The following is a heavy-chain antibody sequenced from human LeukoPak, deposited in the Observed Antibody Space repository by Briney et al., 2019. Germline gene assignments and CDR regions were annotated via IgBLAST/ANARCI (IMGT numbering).Heavy chain of an antibody. D-gene: IGHD6-6*01. CDR2: IYYSGST. V-gene: IGHV4-39*01. CDR1: GGSISSSIYY. J-gene: IGHJ4*02. CDR3: ADQLGWDY. Sequence: NPSETLSLTCTVSGGSISSSIYYWGWIRQPPGKGLEWIGSIYYSGSTYYNPSLKSRVTISVDTSKNQFSLKLSSVTAADTAVYYCADQLGWDYWGQRTLVTVSS.